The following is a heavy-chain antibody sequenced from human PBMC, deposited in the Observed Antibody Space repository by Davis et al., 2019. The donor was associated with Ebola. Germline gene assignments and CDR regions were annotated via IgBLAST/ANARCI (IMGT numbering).Heavy chain of an antibody. Sequence: GESLKISCEASGFTFSSYAMSWVRQAPGKGLEWVSLISGSGRTTSYADSVKGRFTISRDISRNTLYLQVNSLRADDTAVYYCAKDRSYYGSGSYFDYWGQGTLVTVSS. J-gene: IGHJ4*02. D-gene: IGHD3-10*01. V-gene: IGHV3-23*01. CDR3: AKDRSYYGSGSYFDY. CDR2: ISGSGRTT. CDR1: GFTFSSYA.